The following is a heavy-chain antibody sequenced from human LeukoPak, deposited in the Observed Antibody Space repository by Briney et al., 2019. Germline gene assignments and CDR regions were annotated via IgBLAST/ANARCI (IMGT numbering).Heavy chain of an antibody. CDR2: ISGSGGST. Sequence: GVSLRLSCAASGFTFSSYAMSWVRQAPGKGLEWVSAISGSGGSTYYADYVKGRFTIARDNSKNTLYLQMNSLRAEDTAVYYCAKEAGSSWLYYFDYWGQGTLVTVSS. J-gene: IGHJ4*02. V-gene: IGHV3-23*01. CDR1: GFTFSSYA. CDR3: AKEAGSSWLYYFDY. D-gene: IGHD6-13*01.